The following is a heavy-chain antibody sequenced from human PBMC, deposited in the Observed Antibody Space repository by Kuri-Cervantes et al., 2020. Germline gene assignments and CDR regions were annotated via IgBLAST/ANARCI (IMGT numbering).Heavy chain of an antibody. D-gene: IGHD2-15*01. CDR3: AGWYCSGGSCFDY. CDR1: KFAFSDYW. CDR2: INQDGSDK. V-gene: IGHV3-7*01. Sequence: GGSLRLSCVGSKFAFSDYWMIWVRQASGKGLEWVATINQDGSDKYYMDSVKGRFTISRDNDKKSLYLQMSSLRAEDTALYYCAGWYCSGGSCFDYWGQGTLVTVSS. J-gene: IGHJ4*02.